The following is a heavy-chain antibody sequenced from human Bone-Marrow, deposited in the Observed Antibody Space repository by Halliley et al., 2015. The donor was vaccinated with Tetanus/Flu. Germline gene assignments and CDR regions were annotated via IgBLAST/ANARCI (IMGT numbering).Heavy chain of an antibody. D-gene: IGHD2-2*01. V-gene: IGHV3-72*01. J-gene: IGHJ4*02. Sequence: KGLGWVGRTRNKANGYTTEYAASVKGRFSISRDESENSLYLQMNSLKTEDTAVYYCARGYHSFDSWGQGTLVTVSS. CDR2: TRNKANGYTT. CDR3: ARGYHSFDS.